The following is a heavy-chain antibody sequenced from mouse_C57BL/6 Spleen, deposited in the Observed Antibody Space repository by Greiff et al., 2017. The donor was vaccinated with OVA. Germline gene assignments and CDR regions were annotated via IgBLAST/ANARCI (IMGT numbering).Heavy chain of an antibody. CDR3: ARDFGSSYNWYFDV. J-gene: IGHJ1*03. Sequence: QVQLQQPGAELVKPGASVTMSCKASGYTFTSYWITWVKQRPGQGLEWIGDIYPGSGSTNYNEKFKSKATLTVDTSSSTAYMQLSSLTSEDSAVYYCARDFGSSYNWYFDVWGTGTTVTVSS. CDR1: GYTFTSYW. D-gene: IGHD1-1*01. CDR2: IYPGSGST. V-gene: IGHV1-55*01.